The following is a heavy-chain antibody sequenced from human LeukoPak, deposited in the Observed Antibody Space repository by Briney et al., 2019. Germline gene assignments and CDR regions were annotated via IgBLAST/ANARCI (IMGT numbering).Heavy chain of an antibody. J-gene: IGHJ4*02. D-gene: IGHD6-19*01. Sequence: SETLSLTCTVSGGSISSYYWSWIRQPPGKGLEWIGYIYYSGSTNYNPSLKSRVTISVDTSKNQFSLKLSSVTAADTAVYYCARGISGWARGLNFDYWGQGTLVTVSS. CDR3: ARGISGWARGLNFDY. V-gene: IGHV4-59*01. CDR2: IYYSGST. CDR1: GGSISSYY.